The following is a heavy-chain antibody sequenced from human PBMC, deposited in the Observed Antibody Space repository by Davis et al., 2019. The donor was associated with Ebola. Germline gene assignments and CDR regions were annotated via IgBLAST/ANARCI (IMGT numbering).Heavy chain of an antibody. CDR3: ARLVVVHVDYFDY. V-gene: IGHV3-11*04. D-gene: IGHD2-2*01. CDR1: GFTFSDYY. Sequence: PGGSLRLSCAASGFTFSDYYMSWIRQAPGKGLEWVSYISSSSSTIYYADSVKGRFTISRDNAKNSLYLQMNSLRDEDTAVYYCARLVVVHVDYFDYWGQGTLVTVSS. J-gene: IGHJ4*02. CDR2: ISSSSSTI.